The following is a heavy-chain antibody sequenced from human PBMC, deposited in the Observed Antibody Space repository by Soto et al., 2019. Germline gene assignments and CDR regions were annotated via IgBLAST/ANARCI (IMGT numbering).Heavy chain of an antibody. J-gene: IGHJ4*01. V-gene: IGHV1-69*02. D-gene: IGHD3-16*01. CDR2: VNPILSMS. CDR3: ATSYGAWYLVFVY. CDR1: GDTFSFYT. Sequence: QVQLVQSGAELKKPGSSVKVSCKASGDTFSFYTINWVRQAPGLGLEWMGRVNPILSMSNYAQKFQGRVTMTADKSTSTAYMELCILRSEDTAFYYCATSYGAWYLVFVYWGHGALVTVPS.